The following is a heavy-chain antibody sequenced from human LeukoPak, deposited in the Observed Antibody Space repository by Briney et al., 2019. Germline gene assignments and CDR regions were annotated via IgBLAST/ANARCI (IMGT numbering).Heavy chain of an antibody. CDR1: GGSISSYY. CDR2: IYYSGST. D-gene: IGHD3-10*01. V-gene: IGHV4-59*01. Sequence: SETLSLTCTVSGGSISSYYWSWLRQPRGKGLEWIGYIYYSGSTNYNPSLKSRVTISVDTSKNQFSLKLSSVTAADTAVYYCASLGDPYDYWGQGTLVTVSS. J-gene: IGHJ4*02. CDR3: ASLGDPYDY.